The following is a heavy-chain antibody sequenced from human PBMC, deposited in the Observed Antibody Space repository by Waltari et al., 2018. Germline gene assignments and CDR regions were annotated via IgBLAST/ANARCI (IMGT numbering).Heavy chain of an antibody. V-gene: IGHV4-34*01. Sequence: QVQLVQSGAEVKKPGSSVKVSCKASGGTFSSYAISWVRQAPGKGLEWIGEINHSGSTNYNPSLKSRVTISVDTSKNQFSLKLSSVTAADTAVYYCARVYREYYDSSGPALFDYWGQGTLVTVSS. CDR3: ARVYREYYDSSGPALFDY. D-gene: IGHD3-22*01. J-gene: IGHJ4*02. CDR1: GGTFSSYA. CDR2: INHSGST.